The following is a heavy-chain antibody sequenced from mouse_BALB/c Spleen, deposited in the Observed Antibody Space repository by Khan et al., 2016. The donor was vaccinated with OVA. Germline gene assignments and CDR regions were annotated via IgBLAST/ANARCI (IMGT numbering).Heavy chain of an antibody. CDR1: GFTFSSFG. J-gene: IGHJ2*01. D-gene: IGHD1-1*01. V-gene: IGHV5-17*02. Sequence: EVELVESGGGLVQPGGSRKLSCVASGFTFSSFGMHWVRQAPEKGLEWVAYISGDSSTIYYTDTVKGRFTISRDNPKNTLFLQMTSLRSEDMAMYYCARSYCYGHYFDQWGQGTTLTVSS. CDR3: ARSYCYGHYFDQ. CDR2: ISGDSSTI.